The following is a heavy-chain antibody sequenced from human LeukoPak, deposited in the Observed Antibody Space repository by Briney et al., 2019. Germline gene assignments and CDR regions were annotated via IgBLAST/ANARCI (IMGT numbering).Heavy chain of an antibody. Sequence: GGSLRLSCAASGFTFSTYEMKWVRQAPGKGLEWVSYISSSGSAIYYADSVKGRFTISRDNAKNSLYLQMNSLRAEDTAVYYCARAGSTYYYDSSGYYPLDYWGQGTLVTVSS. V-gene: IGHV3-48*03. CDR3: ARAGSTYYYDSSGYYPLDY. CDR2: ISSSGSAI. J-gene: IGHJ4*02. D-gene: IGHD3-22*01. CDR1: GFTFSTYE.